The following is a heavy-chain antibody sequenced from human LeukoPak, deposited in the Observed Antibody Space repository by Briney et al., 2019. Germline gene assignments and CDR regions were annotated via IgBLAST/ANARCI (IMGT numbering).Heavy chain of an antibody. D-gene: IGHD5-18*01. J-gene: IGHJ4*02. CDR3: AKGRVQLWALFDD. CDR1: GFIFNHYG. CDR2: IRYDGLIE. Sequence: GGSLRLSCAASGFIFNHYGMHWVRQAPGKGLEWVASIRYDGLIEDYADSVKGRFTISRDNSKNTLYLQMNSLRAEDTAVYYCAKGRVQLWALFDDWGQGTLVTVSS. V-gene: IGHV3-30*02.